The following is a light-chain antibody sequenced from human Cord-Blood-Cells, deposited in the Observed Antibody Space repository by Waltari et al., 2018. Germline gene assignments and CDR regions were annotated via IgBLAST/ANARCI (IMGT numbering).Light chain of an antibody. CDR3: TSRDSSGNHYV. CDR2: GKN. CDR1: SLRSYY. J-gene: IGLJ1*01. Sequence: SSELTQDPAVSVALGQTVRITCQGDSLRSYYASWYQQKPGQAPVLVIYGKNNRPSGIPDLFSGSSSGNPASLTITGAQAEDEADYYGTSRDSSGNHYVFGTGTKVTVL. V-gene: IGLV3-19*01.